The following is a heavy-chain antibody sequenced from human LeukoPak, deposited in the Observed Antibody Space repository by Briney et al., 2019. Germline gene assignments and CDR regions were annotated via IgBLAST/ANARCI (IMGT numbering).Heavy chain of an antibody. J-gene: IGHJ4*02. Sequence: ASVTVSCKASGYTFTSYDINWVRQATGQGLEWMGWMNPNSGNTGYAQKFQGRVTMTRNTSISTAYMELSSLRSEDTAVYYCARDRATVEPPLGYWGQGTLVTVSS. V-gene: IGHV1-8*01. CDR2: MNPNSGNT. CDR3: ARDRATVEPPLGY. D-gene: IGHD4-23*01. CDR1: GYTFTSYD.